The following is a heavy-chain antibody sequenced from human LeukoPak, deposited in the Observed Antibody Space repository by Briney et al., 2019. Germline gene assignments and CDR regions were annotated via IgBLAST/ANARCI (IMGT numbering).Heavy chain of an antibody. CDR3: VPKGTEGY. V-gene: IGHV3-64D*06. CDR2: ISPTGGST. CDR1: GFAFSGYA. J-gene: IGHJ4*02. Sequence: PGGSLRLSCSASGFAFSGYAMHWVRQAPGKGLQYVSAISPTGGSTYYADSVKGRFSIPRDNSKNTLYLQMSSPRPEDTAVYYCVPKGTEGYWGQGTLVTVSS.